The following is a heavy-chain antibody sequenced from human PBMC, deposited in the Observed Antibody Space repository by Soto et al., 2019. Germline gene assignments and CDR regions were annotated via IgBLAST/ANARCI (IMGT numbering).Heavy chain of an antibody. J-gene: IGHJ4*02. D-gene: IGHD3-22*01. CDR3: ARLVIDYYDSSGHRRAYFDY. CDR1: GGSISSYY. CDR2: IYYSGST. Sequence: SETLSLTCTVSGGSISSYYWSWIRQPPGKGLEWIGYIYYSGSTNYNPSLKSRVTISVDTSKNHFSLKLSSVTAADTAVYYCARLVIDYYDSSGHRRAYFDYWGQGTLVTVSS. V-gene: IGHV4-59*08.